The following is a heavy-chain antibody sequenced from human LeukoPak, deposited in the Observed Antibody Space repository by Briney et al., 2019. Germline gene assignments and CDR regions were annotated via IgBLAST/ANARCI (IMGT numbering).Heavy chain of an antibody. CDR1: GFTFSSYE. CDR3: ARGEAYSSSIWYYYYGMDV. J-gene: IGHJ6*02. V-gene: IGHV3-48*03. D-gene: IGHD6-6*01. Sequence: PGGSLRLSCAASGFTFSSYEMNWVRQAPGKGLEWVSYISSSGSTIYYADSVKGRFTISRDNAKNSLYLQMNSLRAEDTAVYYCARGEAYSSSIWYYYYGMDVWGQGTTVTVSS. CDR2: ISSSGSTI.